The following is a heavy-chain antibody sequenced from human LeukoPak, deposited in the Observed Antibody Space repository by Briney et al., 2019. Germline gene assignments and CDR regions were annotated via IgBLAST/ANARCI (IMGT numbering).Heavy chain of an antibody. CDR2: ISSDVNNK. Sequence: GGSLRLSCAASGFTFSSYAMHWVRQAPGKGLEWVAFISSDVNNKHYADSVKGRFTISRDNSKNTLYLQMSNLRDDDTAVYYCDPHDSSSHFWGQGTLVTVSS. D-gene: IGHD6-6*01. CDR1: GFTFSSYA. V-gene: IGHV3-30-3*01. CDR3: DPHDSSSHF. J-gene: IGHJ4*02.